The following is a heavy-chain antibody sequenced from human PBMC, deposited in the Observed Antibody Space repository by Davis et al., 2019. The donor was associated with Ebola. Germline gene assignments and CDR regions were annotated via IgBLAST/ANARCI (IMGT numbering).Heavy chain of an antibody. Sequence: AASVKVSCKASGYTFIDYYIHWVRQAPGQGPEWMGWINPKSGVTKYAQQFQDWVTMTRDTSITTAYVELSGLTSDDTAIYYCARALSATYDYYMDVWGKGSAVTVSS. CDR1: GYTFIDYY. CDR3: ARALSATYDYYMDV. V-gene: IGHV1-2*04. D-gene: IGHD2-15*01. CDR2: INPKSGVT. J-gene: IGHJ6*03.